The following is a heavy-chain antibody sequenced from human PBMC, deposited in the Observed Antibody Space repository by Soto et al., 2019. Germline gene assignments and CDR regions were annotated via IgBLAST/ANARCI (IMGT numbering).Heavy chain of an antibody. V-gene: IGHV3-23*01. CDR1: GFTFSSYA. Sequence: GGSLRLSCAASGFTFSSYAMSWVRQAPGKGLEWVSAISGSGGSTYYADSVKGRFTISRDNSKNTLYLQMNSLRAENTAVYYCAKAHFGVVMNYDTYYYYGMDVWGQGTTVTVSS. CDR3: AKAHFGVVMNYDTYYYYGMDV. CDR2: ISGSGGST. D-gene: IGHD3-3*01. J-gene: IGHJ6*02.